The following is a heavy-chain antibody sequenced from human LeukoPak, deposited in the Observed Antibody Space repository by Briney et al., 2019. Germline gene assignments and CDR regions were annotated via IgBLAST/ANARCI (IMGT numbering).Heavy chain of an antibody. D-gene: IGHD5/OR15-5a*01. CDR1: GFTFDDYA. CDR3: AKEDRGYFDY. J-gene: IGHJ4*02. Sequence: GRSLRLSCAASGFTFDDYAMHWVRQAPGKGLEWVSGISWNSGSIGYADSVKGRFTISRDNAKNSLYLQMNSLRAEDTALYYCAKEDRGYFDYRGQGTLVTVSS. CDR2: ISWNSGSI. V-gene: IGHV3-9*01.